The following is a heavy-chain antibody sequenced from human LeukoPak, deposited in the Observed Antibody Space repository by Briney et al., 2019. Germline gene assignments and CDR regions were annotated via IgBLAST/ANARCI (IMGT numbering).Heavy chain of an antibody. Sequence: SVKVSCKASGFTLINSAVQWVRQARGQRLEWVGWIIVGSGQTRYAQKFQEGVTITRDMSTSTAFLELSSLRSEDSAVYYCAAGDTLVRGVIIPFAPWGQGTLVTVSS. CDR2: IIVGSGQT. J-gene: IGHJ5*02. D-gene: IGHD3-10*01. CDR1: GFTLINSA. CDR3: AAGDTLVRGVIIPFAP. V-gene: IGHV1-58*01.